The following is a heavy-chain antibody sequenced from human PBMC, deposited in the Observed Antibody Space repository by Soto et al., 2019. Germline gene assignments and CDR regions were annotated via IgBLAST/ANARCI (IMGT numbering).Heavy chain of an antibody. V-gene: IGHV4-39*02. CDR2: IYYSGST. J-gene: IGHJ5*02. CDR1: GGSISRSGYY. D-gene: IGHD1-26*01. CDR3: ATQEVGGSYVYTFDP. Sequence: QLQLQESGPGLVKPSETLSLTCTVYGGSISRSGYYWCWIRQPPGKGLEWIGSIYYSGSTYYNPSLKSRITISVDTSKNHFSLKLSSVTAADTAVYYCATQEVGGSYVYTFDPWGQGTLVTVSS.